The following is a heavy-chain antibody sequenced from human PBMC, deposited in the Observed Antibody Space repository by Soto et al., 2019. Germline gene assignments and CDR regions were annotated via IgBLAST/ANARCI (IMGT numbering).Heavy chain of an antibody. J-gene: IGHJ4*02. Sequence: PSETLSLTCSVSGASIRSGGYYWSWLRQSPGKGLGWSGHIYYTGSTFYSPSLKSRLTISLDTSKNQFSLDLRSVTAADTAMYYCARIEMASIKWGRGTLVTVSS. CDR3: ARIEMASIK. V-gene: IGHV4-31*03. CDR2: IYYTGST. CDR1: GASIRSGGYY.